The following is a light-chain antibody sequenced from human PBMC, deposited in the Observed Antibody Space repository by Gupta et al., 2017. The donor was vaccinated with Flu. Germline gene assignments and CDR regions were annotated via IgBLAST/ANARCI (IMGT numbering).Light chain of an antibody. CDR2: EVI. J-gene: IGLJ2*01. CDR3: CSYAGSSTLV. V-gene: IGLV2-23*02. Sequence: TTISCSRASSDDGGYYLVVWYHQDPGETPTLIIHEVISRPSGVAASFSGSKSGNTAALTISGRQEEDEADYYCCSYAGSSTLVLGGGTKLTVL. CDR1: SSDDGGYYL.